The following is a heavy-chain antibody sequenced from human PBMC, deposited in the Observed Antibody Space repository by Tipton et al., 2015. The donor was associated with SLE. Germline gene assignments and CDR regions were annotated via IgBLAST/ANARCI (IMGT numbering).Heavy chain of an antibody. CDR1: GGSISSGSYY. Sequence: TLSLTCTASGGSISSGSYYWSWIRQPAGKGLEWIGRIYTSGSTNYNPSLKSRVTISVDTSKNQFSLKLSSVTAADTAVYYCARGEITMVQGVIWDDAFDIWGQGTMVTVSS. J-gene: IGHJ3*02. D-gene: IGHD3-10*01. V-gene: IGHV4-61*02. CDR2: IYTSGST. CDR3: ARGEITMVQGVIWDDAFDI.